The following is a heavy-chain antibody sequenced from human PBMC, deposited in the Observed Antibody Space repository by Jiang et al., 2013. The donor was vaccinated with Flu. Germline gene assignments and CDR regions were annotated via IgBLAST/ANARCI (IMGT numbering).Heavy chain of an antibody. D-gene: IGHD5-18*01. CDR2: IYYSGST. CDR1: GGSISSSSYY. CDR3: AREGSVQLWSIDY. Sequence: PGLVKPSETLSLTCTVSGGSISSSSYYWGWIRQPPGKGLEWIGSIYYSGSTYYNPSLKSRVTISVDTSKNQFSLKLSSVTAADTAVYYCAREGSVQLWSIDYWGQGTLVTVSS. V-gene: IGHV4-39*02. J-gene: IGHJ4*02.